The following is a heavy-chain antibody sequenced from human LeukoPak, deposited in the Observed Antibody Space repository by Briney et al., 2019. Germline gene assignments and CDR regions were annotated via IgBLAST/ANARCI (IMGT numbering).Heavy chain of an antibody. D-gene: IGHD2-2*01. Sequence: GGSLRLSCAASGFTFSNYGIHWVRQAPGKGLEWVAFVRSDGGIKYYADSVEGRFTISRDNSRTTVYLQMNSLRAEDTAVYHCAKDLPAAYFDYWGQGTLVTVSS. J-gene: IGHJ4*02. CDR2: VRSDGGIK. V-gene: IGHV3-30*02. CDR1: GFTFSNYG. CDR3: AKDLPAAYFDY.